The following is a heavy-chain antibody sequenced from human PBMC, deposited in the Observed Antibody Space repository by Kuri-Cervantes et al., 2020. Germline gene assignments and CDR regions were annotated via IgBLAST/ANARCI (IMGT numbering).Heavy chain of an antibody. CDR2: ISGTGSEI. J-gene: IGHJ6*03. D-gene: IGHD5-12*01. V-gene: IGHV3-23*01. CDR3: GKNQGLGRVDYYYYMDV. Sequence: GESLEISLASSGCTFSSYGMNWVREPPGKGLEWVAGISGTGSEIHYADSVEGRFSISRDKSKSTLFLQMNSLAAGDTAVYYCGKNQGLGRVDYYYYMDVWGKGTTVTVSS. CDR1: GCTFSSYG.